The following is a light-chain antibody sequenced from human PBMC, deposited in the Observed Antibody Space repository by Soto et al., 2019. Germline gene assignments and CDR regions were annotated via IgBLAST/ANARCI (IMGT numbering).Light chain of an antibody. CDR2: DVS. Sequence: QSVLTQPPSASGSPGQSVTISCTGTSSDVGGYSYVSWYQQHPGKAPKLMIYDVSSRPSGVPDRFSGSKSGNTASLTVSGLQAEDEADYYCSSYAGTHIVFGTGTKVTVL. CDR3: SSYAGTHIV. V-gene: IGLV2-8*01. CDR1: SSDVGGYSY. J-gene: IGLJ1*01.